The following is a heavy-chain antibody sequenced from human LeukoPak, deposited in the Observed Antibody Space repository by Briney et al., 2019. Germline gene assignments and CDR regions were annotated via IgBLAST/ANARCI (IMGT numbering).Heavy chain of an antibody. CDR1: GYNFNGFY. J-gene: IGHJ3*02. V-gene: IGHV1-2*02. CDR3: ARDIAAGTPRAFDI. D-gene: IGHD6-25*01. CDR2: INPISGVA. Sequence: ASVKASCKTSGYNFNGFYMHWVRQAPGQGLEWMGWINPISGVAIYAQKFQGRVTMTRDTSISTAYMELTNLRSDDTAIYYCARDIAAGTPRAFDIWGQGAMVTVSS.